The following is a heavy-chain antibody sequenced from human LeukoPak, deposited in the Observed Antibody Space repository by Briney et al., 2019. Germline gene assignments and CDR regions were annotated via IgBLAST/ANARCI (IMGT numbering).Heavy chain of an antibody. CDR3: ARGLTVTHDY. CDR1: GGSISSSSYY. Sequence: SETLSLTCTVSGGSISSSSYYWGWIRQPPGKGLEWIGSIYYSGSTYYNPSLKSRVTISVDTSKNQFSLKLSSVTAADTAVYYYARGLTVTHDYWGQGTLVTVSS. J-gene: IGHJ4*02. CDR2: IYYSGST. D-gene: IGHD4-17*01. V-gene: IGHV4-39*01.